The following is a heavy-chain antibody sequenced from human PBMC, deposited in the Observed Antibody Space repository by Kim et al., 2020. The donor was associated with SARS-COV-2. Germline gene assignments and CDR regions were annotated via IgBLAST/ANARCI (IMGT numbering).Heavy chain of an antibody. V-gene: IGHV4-30-2*05. D-gene: IGHD3-10*01. J-gene: IGHJ4*02. CDR2: T. CDR3: ARERIGSGSYQP. Sequence: TYYNPSLKSRLTISVDTSKNQFSLKLSSVTAADTAVYYCARERIGSGSYQPWGQGTLVTVSS.